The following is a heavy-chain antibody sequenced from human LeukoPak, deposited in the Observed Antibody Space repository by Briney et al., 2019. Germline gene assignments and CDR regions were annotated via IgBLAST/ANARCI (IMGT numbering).Heavy chain of an antibody. J-gene: IGHJ3*02. CDR3: ARVSAVNDAFDI. V-gene: IGHV4-39*07. Sequence: SETLSLTCTVSGGSISSRSYYWGWIRQPPGKGLEWIGKISDSGNTYYSPSLRSRVTISIDMSKNQFSLKLSSVTAADTAVYYCARVSAVNDAFDIWGQGTMVTVSS. D-gene: IGHD3-10*01. CDR2: ISDSGNT. CDR1: GGSISSRSYY.